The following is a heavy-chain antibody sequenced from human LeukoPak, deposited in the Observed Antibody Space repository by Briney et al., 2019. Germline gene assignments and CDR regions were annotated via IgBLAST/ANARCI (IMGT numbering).Heavy chain of an antibody. Sequence: GGSLRLSCAASGFTFSSYSMNWVRQAPGKGLEWVSSISSSSSYIYYADSVKGRFTISRDNAKNSLYLQMNSLRAEDTAVYYCARLPELPGFGDYWGQGTLVTVSS. CDR1: GFTFSSYS. J-gene: IGHJ4*02. D-gene: IGHD3-10*01. CDR2: ISSSSSYI. CDR3: ARLPELPGFGDY. V-gene: IGHV3-21*01.